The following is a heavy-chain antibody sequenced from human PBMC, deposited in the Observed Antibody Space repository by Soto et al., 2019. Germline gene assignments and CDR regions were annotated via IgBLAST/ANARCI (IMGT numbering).Heavy chain of an antibody. V-gene: IGHV1-18*01. CDR1: GYSFTTYG. D-gene: IGHD1-20*01. Sequence: QVQLVQSGLEVKSPGASVTLSCKTSGYSFTTYGISWVRQAPGQGLEWMGRISGDNHNTNYAQKFQDRVIMTTDITTSTDYLELRSLRSDDTEVYYCARAPYKWDQIWPPDYWGQGTLLTVSS. CDR2: ISGDNHNT. CDR3: ARAPYKWDQIWPPDY. J-gene: IGHJ4*02.